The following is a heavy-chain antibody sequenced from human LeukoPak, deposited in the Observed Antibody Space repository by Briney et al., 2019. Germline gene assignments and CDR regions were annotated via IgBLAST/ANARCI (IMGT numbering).Heavy chain of an antibody. CDR2: IIPIFGTT. Sequence: SVKVSCKASGGTFNSYAISWVRQAPGQGLEWMGGIIPIFGTTNYARKFRGRVTLTADKSTRTVYMELSSLRSEDTAVYYCARDLPPEVAANRYDYWGQGTLVTVSS. CDR3: ARDLPPEVAANRYDY. CDR1: GGTFNSYA. V-gene: IGHV1-69*06. J-gene: IGHJ4*02. D-gene: IGHD5-24*01.